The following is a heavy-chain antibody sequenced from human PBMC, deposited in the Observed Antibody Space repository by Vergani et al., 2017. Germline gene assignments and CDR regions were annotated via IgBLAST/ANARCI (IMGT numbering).Heavy chain of an antibody. CDR3: ATKSCGTPGCQIGYFRE. CDR2: ISYDGTQK. V-gene: IGHV3-30*03. Sequence: QVHLVESGGGVVQPGRSLRLSCVVSGFTSSYYGMHWVRQAPGKGLECVAVISYDGTQKYYADSVKGRFTISRDNSKSTLCLQMNSLRTEDTAVYYCATKSCGTPGCQIGYFREWGQGTLVTVSS. J-gene: IGHJ1*01. CDR1: GFTSSYYG. D-gene: IGHD2-15*01.